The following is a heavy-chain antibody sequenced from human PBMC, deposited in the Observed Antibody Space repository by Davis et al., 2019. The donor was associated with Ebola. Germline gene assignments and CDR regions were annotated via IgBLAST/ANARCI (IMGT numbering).Heavy chain of an antibody. D-gene: IGHD6-19*01. J-gene: IGHJ4*02. CDR2: INPNSGGT. V-gene: IGHV1-2*06. CDR1: GYTFTGYY. Sequence: AASVKVSCKASGYTFTGYYMHWARQAPGQGLEWMGRINPNSGGTNYAQRFQGRVTITTDTSASTVYLDLTSLRSDDTAVFYCARASFGYNSGWYADYWGPGSLVTVSS. CDR3: ARASFGYNSGWYADY.